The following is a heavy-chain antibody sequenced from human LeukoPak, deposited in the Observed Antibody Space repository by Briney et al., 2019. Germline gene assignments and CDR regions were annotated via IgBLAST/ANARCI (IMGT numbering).Heavy chain of an antibody. CDR1: GFTFRSYG. CDR3: ASTTRGGTYYYYMDV. V-gene: IGHV3-23*01. J-gene: IGHJ6*03. Sequence: PEGSLRLSRAASGFTFRSYGMSWVRQARGKGLEGVSAISGSGGSTYYADSVKGRFTISRDNSKNTLYLQMNSLRAEDTAISFCASTTRGGTYYYYMDVWGKGTTVTISS. D-gene: IGHD1-1*01. CDR2: ISGSGGST.